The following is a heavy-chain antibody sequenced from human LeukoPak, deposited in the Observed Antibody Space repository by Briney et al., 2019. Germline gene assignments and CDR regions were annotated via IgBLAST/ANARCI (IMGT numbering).Heavy chain of an antibody. J-gene: IGHJ6*03. CDR2: IKQDGSEK. Sequence: PGGSLRLSCAASGFTFSSYWISWVRQAPGKGLEWVANIKQDGSEKYYVDSVKGRFTISRDNAKNSLYLQMNSLRAEDTATYYCAREHYFYYMDGWGKGTTVTVSS. V-gene: IGHV3-7*01. CDR1: GFTFSSYW. CDR3: AREHYFYYMDG.